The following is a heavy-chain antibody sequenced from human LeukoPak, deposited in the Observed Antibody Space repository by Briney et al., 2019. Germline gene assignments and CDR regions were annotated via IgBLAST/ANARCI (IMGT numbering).Heavy chain of an antibody. CDR3: ARDMVYSSSWVDY. V-gene: IGHV1-2*02. J-gene: IGHJ4*02. D-gene: IGHD6-13*01. CDR1: GYTFTSYG. Sequence: ASVKVSCKASGYTFTSYGISWVRQAPGQGLEWMGWINPNSGGTNYAQKFQGRVTMTRDTSISTAYMELSRLRSDDTAVYYCARDMVYSSSWVDYWGQGTLVTVSS. CDR2: INPNSGGT.